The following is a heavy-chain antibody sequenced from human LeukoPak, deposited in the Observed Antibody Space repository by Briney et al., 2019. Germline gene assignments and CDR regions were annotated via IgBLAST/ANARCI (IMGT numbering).Heavy chain of an antibody. J-gene: IGHJ6*02. V-gene: IGHV3-53*01. CDR2: IYSGGST. D-gene: IGHD2-21*01. CDR3: ARGGDDIVVATYYCYYGMDV. Sequence: SGGSLRLSCAASVFTVSSNYMSWVREAPGKGVEWVSVIYSGGSTYYADSVKGQFTISRDNSKNTLYLQMNSLRAEDTAVYYCARGGDDIVVATYYCYYGMDVWGQGTTVTVSS. CDR1: VFTVSSNY.